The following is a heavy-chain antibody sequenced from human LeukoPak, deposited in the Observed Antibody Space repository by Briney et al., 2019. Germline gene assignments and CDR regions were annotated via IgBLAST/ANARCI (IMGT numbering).Heavy chain of an antibody. Sequence: GRSLRLSCAASGSNIRGYAMHWVRQAPGKGLEWVTLISYDGSKKYYVDSVRGRFTISREDSENTLYLQMNGLRPEDTGIYYCARKRRGYYPEHWGQGTLVTVSS. CDR1: GSNIRGYA. CDR3: ARKRRGYYPEH. J-gene: IGHJ4*02. D-gene: IGHD1-26*01. V-gene: IGHV3-30*03. CDR2: ISYDGSKK.